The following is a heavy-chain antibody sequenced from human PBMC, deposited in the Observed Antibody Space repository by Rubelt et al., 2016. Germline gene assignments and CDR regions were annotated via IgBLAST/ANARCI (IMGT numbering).Heavy chain of an antibody. D-gene: IGHD5-18*01. CDR1: GFTFSNYF. CDR3: AKDHLGNTAMD. Sequence: EVQLLESGGGLVQPGGSRRLSCAASGFTFSNYFMSWVRQAPGKGLEWVSGIRGSGGSAYYADSVKGRFTISRDNSKNTLYLQMNSLRAEDTAVYYWAKDHLGNTAMDLGQGTLVIVSS. V-gene: IGHV3-23*01. J-gene: IGHJ4*02. CDR2: IRGSGGSA.